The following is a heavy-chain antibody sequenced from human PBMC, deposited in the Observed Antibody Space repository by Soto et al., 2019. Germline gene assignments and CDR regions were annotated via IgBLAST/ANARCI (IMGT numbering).Heavy chain of an antibody. CDR1: GFTFSSYS. CDR2: ISSSSSYI. Sequence: GGSLRLSCAASGFTFSSYSMNWVRQAPGKGLEWVSSISSSSSYIYYADSVKGRFTISRDNAKNSLYLQMNSLRAEDIAMYYGARELVRSRAPESKYFDYWGQGTLVTVSS. V-gene: IGHV3-21*01. CDR3: ARELVRSRAPESKYFDY. D-gene: IGHD1-26*01. J-gene: IGHJ4*02.